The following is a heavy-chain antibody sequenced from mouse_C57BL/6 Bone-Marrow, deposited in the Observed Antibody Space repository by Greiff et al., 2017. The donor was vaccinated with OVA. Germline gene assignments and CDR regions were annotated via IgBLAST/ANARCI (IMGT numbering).Heavy chain of an antibody. Sequence: VQLQQSGAELVRPGASVKLSCTASGFNIKDDYMHWVKQRPEQGLEWIGWIDPENGDTEYASKFQGKATITADPPSNTAYLQLSSLTSEDTAVDYCTTYYGSSTGFAYWGQGTLVTVSA. CDR3: TTYYGSSTGFAY. CDR1: GFNIKDDY. D-gene: IGHD1-1*01. CDR2: IDPENGDT. J-gene: IGHJ3*01. V-gene: IGHV14-4*01.